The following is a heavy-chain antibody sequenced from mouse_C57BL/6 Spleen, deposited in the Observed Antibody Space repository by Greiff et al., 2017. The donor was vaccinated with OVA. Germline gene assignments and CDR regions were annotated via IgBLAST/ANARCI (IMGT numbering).Heavy chain of an antibody. CDR3: ARGSGDVLYYFDY. CDR1: GYTFTSYW. CDR2: IHPHSGST. D-gene: IGHD1-1*02. Sequence: QVQLQQPGAELVKPGASVKLSCKASGYTFTSYWMHWVKQRPGQGLEWIGMIHPHSGSTNYNEKFKSKATLTVDKSSSTAYMQLSSLTSEDSAVYYCARGSGDVLYYFDYWGQGTTLSVA. J-gene: IGHJ2*01. V-gene: IGHV1-64*01.